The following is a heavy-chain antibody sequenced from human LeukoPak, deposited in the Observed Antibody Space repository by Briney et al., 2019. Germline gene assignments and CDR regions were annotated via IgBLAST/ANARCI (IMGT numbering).Heavy chain of an antibody. J-gene: IGHJ5*02. Sequence: SETLSLTCAVYGGSFSGYYWSWIRQPPGKGLEWIGEINHSGSTNYNPSLKSRVTISVDTSKNQFSLKLSSVTAADTAVYYCAKGALYAPVPAAENWFDPWGQGTLVTVSS. CDR2: INHSGST. CDR3: AKGALYAPVPAAENWFDP. D-gene: IGHD2-2*01. V-gene: IGHV4-34*01. CDR1: GGSFSGYY.